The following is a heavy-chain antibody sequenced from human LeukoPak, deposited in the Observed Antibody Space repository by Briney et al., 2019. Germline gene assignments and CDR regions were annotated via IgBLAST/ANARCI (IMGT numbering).Heavy chain of an antibody. CDR1: GYSFSTYW. CDR3: ARQLTNQSWYFDL. Sequence: GESLKISCKGSGYSFSTYWIGWVRQMPGKGLEWMGIIYPGDSDARYSPSFQGQVTVSADKSISTAYLQWSSLKASDTAMYYCARQLTNQSWYFDLWGRGTLVTVSS. J-gene: IGHJ2*01. CDR2: IYPGDSDA. V-gene: IGHV5-51*01. D-gene: IGHD1-1*01.